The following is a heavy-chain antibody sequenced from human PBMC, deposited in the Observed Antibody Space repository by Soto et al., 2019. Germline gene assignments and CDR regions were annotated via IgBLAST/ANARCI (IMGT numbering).Heavy chain of an antibody. CDR1: GYTFTSYA. CDR2: INAGNGNT. V-gene: IGHV1-3*01. Sequence: GASVKVSCKASGYTFTSYAMHWVRQAPGQRLEWMGWINAGNGNTKYSQKFQGRVTITRDTSASTAYMELSSLRSEDTAVYYCARDGCSGGSCYPYNWFDPWGQGTLVTVSS. J-gene: IGHJ5*02. CDR3: ARDGCSGGSCYPYNWFDP. D-gene: IGHD2-15*01.